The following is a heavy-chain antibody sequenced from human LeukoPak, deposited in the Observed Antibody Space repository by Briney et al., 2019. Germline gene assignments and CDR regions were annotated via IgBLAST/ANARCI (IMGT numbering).Heavy chain of an antibody. D-gene: IGHD5-18*01. CDR3: AKGLADTAMVWSDY. CDR2: IRYDGSNK. J-gene: IGHJ4*02. CDR1: GFTFSSYG. Sequence: PGGSLRLSCAASGFTFSSYGMHWVRQAPGKGLEWVAFIRYDGSNKYYADSVKGRFTISRDNSKNTLYLQMNSLRAEDTAVYYCAKGLADTAMVWSDYWGQGTLVTVSS. V-gene: IGHV3-30*02.